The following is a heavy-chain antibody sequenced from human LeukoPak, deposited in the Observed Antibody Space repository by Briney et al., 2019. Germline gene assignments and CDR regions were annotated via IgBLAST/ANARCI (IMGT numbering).Heavy chain of an antibody. Sequence: SETLSLTCTVSGYSISSGYYWGWIRQPPGKGLEWIGSIYHSGSTYYNPSLKSRVTISVDTSKDQFSLKLSSVTAADTAVYYCTRMGYYDFWSGYYNLYYMDVWGKGTTVTVSS. J-gene: IGHJ6*03. CDR3: TRMGYYDFWSGYYNLYYMDV. CDR1: GYSISSGYY. CDR2: IYHSGST. D-gene: IGHD3-3*01. V-gene: IGHV4-38-2*02.